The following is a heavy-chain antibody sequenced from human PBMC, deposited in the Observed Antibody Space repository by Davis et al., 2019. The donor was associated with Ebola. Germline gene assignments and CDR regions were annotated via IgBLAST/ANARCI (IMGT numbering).Heavy chain of an antibody. J-gene: IGHJ4*02. CDR2: INAGNGNT. Sequence: ASVKVSCKASGYTFTSYAMHWVRQAPGQRLEWMGWINAGNGNTKYSQKFQGRVTMTRDTSISTAYMELSSLRSEDTAVYYCARAVRYPVVVTRSSRKYYFDYWGQGTRVTVSS. CDR3: ARAVRYPVVVTRSSRKYYFDY. CDR1: GYTFTSYA. V-gene: IGHV1-3*01. D-gene: IGHD2-2*01.